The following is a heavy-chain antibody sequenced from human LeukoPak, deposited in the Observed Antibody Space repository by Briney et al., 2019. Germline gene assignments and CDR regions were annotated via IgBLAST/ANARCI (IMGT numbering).Heavy chain of an antibody. D-gene: IGHD6-13*01. J-gene: IGHJ4*02. V-gene: IGHV3-7*01. CDR2: IKQDGTEK. CDR1: GFTFSNYW. Sequence: GGSLRLSCAASGFTFSNYWMSWVRQAPGKGLEWVAHIKQDGTEKYYVDSVKGRFTISRDNAKNSLFLQMNSLKPEDTAVYYCARVAEAAAFDSWGQGTLVTVSS. CDR3: ARVAEAAAFDS.